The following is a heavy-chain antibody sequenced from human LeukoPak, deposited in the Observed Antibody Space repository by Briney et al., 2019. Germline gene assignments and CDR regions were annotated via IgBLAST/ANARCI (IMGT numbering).Heavy chain of an antibody. CDR2: IRSKAYGGTP. D-gene: IGHD7-27*01. V-gene: IGHV3-49*04. J-gene: IGHJ4*02. CDR1: GFTFGDYA. CDR3: TRVSGAWANYFDY. Sequence: PGGSLRLSCTTSGFTFGDYAMNWVRQAPGKGLEWVGFIRSKAYGGTPEYAASVKGRFTISRDDSKSIAYLQMNSLKTEDTAVYYCTRVSGAWANYFDYWGQGTLVTVSS.